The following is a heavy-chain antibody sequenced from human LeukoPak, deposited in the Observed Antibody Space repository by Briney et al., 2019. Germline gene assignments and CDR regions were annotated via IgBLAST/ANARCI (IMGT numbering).Heavy chain of an antibody. Sequence: ASVKVSCKASGGTFSSYAISWVRRAPGQGLEWMGGVVPIFGTANYAQKFQGRVTMTRDTSISTAYMELSRLRSDDTAVYYCARGLPRWLQFWWFDPWGQGTLVTVSS. CDR2: VVPIFGTA. J-gene: IGHJ5*02. CDR3: ARGLPRWLQFWWFDP. CDR1: GGTFSSYA. D-gene: IGHD5-24*01. V-gene: IGHV1-69*05.